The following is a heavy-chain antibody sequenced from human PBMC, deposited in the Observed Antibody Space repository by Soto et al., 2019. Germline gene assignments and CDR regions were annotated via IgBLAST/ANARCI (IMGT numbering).Heavy chain of an antibody. CDR2: ISSSSSTI. D-gene: IGHD3-10*01. CDR1: GFTFSSYS. CDR3: ARGLAQAPRPLLNAFDI. V-gene: IGHV3-48*01. Sequence: GGSLRLSCAASGFTFSSYSMNWVRQAPGKGLEWVSYISSSSSTIYYADSVKGRFTISRDNAKNSLYLQMNSLRAEDTAVYYCARGLAQAPRPLLNAFDIWGQGTMVTVSS. J-gene: IGHJ3*02.